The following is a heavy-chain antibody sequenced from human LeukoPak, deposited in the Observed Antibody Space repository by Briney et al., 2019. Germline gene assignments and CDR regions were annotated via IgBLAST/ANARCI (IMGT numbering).Heavy chain of an antibody. V-gene: IGHV3-9*01. J-gene: IGHJ4*02. CDR2: ISWNSGSI. CDR3: ASDVDTTFDY. Sequence: PGRSLRLSCAASGFTFDDYAMHWVRQAPGKGLEWVSGISWNSGSIGYADSVKGRFTISRDNAKNSLYLQMNSLRAEDTAVYYCASDVDTTFDYWGQGTLVTVSS. CDR1: GFTFDDYA. D-gene: IGHD5-18*01.